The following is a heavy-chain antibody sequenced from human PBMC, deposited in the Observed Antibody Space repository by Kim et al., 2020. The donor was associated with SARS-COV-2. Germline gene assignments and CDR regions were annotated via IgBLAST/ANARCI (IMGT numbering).Heavy chain of an antibody. Sequence: GGSLRLSCAASGFIFTDYTMHWVRQAPGKGLEWLAIVSWDGTTKWYAESVKGRFTISRDNSKSTLYLEVNSPGADDTAVYYCVRVPTGAWRHFDHWGQGTRVSVSS. D-gene: IGHD7-27*01. CDR1: GFIFTDYT. J-gene: IGHJ4*02. CDR2: VSWDGTTK. V-gene: IGHV3-30*04. CDR3: VRVPTGAWRHFDH.